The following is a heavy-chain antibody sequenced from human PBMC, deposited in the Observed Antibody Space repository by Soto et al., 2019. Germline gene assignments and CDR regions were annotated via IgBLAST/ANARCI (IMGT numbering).Heavy chain of an antibody. Sequence: EVQLVESGGGLVKPGGSLRLSCAASGFTFSSYSMNWVRQAPGKGLEWVSSISSSSSYIYYADSVKGRFTISRDNAKNSLYLHMKSLRAEDTAVYYCATSPHYDFGGGYGQYYDSGMDVWGQGTTVTVSS. CDR2: ISSSSSYI. CDR3: ATSPHYDFGGGYGQYYDSGMDV. V-gene: IGHV3-21*01. J-gene: IGHJ6*02. D-gene: IGHD3-3*01. CDR1: GFTFSSYS.